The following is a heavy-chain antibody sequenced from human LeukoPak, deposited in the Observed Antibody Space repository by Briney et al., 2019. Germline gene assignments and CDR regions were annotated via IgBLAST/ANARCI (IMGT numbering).Heavy chain of an antibody. CDR2: INPKSGDT. CDR1: GYTFSDYY. J-gene: IGHJ5*01. D-gene: IGHD2-15*01. V-gene: IGHV1-2*06. Sequence: ASVKVSCKASGYTFSDYYMYWLRQAPGEGLEWMGRINPKSGDTNYAQNFQGRVTMTRDTSMNTACMELSRLRSDDTAVYFCARGYCSGGSCYLVENWFDFWGQGTLVTVSS. CDR3: ARGYCSGGSCYLVENWFDF.